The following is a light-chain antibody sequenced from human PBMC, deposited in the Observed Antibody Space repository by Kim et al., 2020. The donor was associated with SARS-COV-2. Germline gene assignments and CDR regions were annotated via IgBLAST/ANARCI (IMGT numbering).Light chain of an antibody. CDR1: SGHSSYT. J-gene: IGLJ3*02. Sequence: PVQITCTQSSGHSSYTSAWHKQQTEKGPRYLMKLNSDGNHNKGDGDPYRFSGSSSGAARYLTISSLQSEDEADYCCQTWGSGIQVFGGGTQLTVL. V-gene: IGLV4-69*01. CDR3: QTWGSGIQV. CDR2: LNSDGNH.